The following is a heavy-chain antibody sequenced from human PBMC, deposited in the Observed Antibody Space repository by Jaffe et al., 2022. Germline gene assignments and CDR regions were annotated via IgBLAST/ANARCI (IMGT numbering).Heavy chain of an antibody. Sequence: EVQLVESGGGLVQPGGSLRLSCAASGFTFSSYWMHWVRQAPGKGLVWVSRINSDGSSTSYADSVKGRFTISRDNAKNTLYLQMNSLRAEDTAVYYCARVAYYYGSGSYRFDYWGQGTLVTVSS. J-gene: IGHJ4*02. D-gene: IGHD3-10*01. V-gene: IGHV3-74*01. CDR1: GFTFSSYW. CDR2: INSDGSST. CDR3: ARVAYYYGSGSYRFDY.